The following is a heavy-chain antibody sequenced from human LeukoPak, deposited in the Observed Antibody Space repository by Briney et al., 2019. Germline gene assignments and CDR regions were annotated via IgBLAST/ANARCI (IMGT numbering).Heavy chain of an antibody. Sequence: SETLSLTCTVSSGSISSSTYYWGWIRQPPGKGPEWIGYIYYSGSTNYNPSLKSRVTISVDTSKNQFSLKLISVTAADTAVYYCARDRGILTGYSTTYAFDIWGQGTMVTVSS. J-gene: IGHJ3*02. CDR3: ARDRGILTGYSTTYAFDI. CDR1: SGSISSSTYY. V-gene: IGHV4-61*01. D-gene: IGHD3-9*01. CDR2: IYYSGST.